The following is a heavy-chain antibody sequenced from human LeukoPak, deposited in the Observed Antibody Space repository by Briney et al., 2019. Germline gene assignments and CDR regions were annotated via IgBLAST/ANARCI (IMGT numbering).Heavy chain of an antibody. CDR2: ISYDGSDK. CDR3: ARVMGPHYFDTSGSSRAFDF. J-gene: IGHJ4*02. Sequence: GGSLRLSCAASGFTFSHYSMHWVRQAPGKGLEWVAVISYDGSDKSYADSVKGRFTISRDNSRNTLYLQMNSLRAEDTAIYYCARVMGPHYFDTSGSSRAFDFWGQGTLSPSPQ. V-gene: IGHV3-30-3*01. D-gene: IGHD3-22*01. CDR1: GFTFSHYS.